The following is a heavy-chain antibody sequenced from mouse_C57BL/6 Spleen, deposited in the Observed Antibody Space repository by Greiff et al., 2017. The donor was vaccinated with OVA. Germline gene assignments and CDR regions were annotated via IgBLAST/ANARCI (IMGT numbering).Heavy chain of an antibody. D-gene: IGHD2-3*01. J-gene: IGHJ1*03. CDR3: AQDDGRGYFDD. Sequence: VQLQQPGAELVRPGSSVKLSCKASGYTFTSYWMDWVKQRPGQGLEWIGNIYSSDSETHYNQKFKDKATLTVDKSSSTAYMQLSSLTSEDAAVYYCAQDDGRGYFDDWGTGTTVTVSS. V-gene: IGHV1-61*01. CDR1: GYTFTSYW. CDR2: IYSSDSET.